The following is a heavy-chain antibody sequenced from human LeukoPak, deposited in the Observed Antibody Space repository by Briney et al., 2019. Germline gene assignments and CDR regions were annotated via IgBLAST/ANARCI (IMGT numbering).Heavy chain of an antibody. D-gene: IGHD2-2*01. CDR3: ARDSCSSTSCYDIQGNWFDP. V-gene: IGHV1-2*02. J-gene: IGHJ5*02. CDR1: GYTFTGYY. Sequence: PWASVKVSCKASGYTFTGYYMHWVRQAPGQGLEWMGWINPNSGGTNYAQKFQGRVTMTRDTSISTAYMELSRLRSDDTAVYYCARDSCSSTSCYDIQGNWFDPWGQGTLVTVSS. CDR2: INPNSGGT.